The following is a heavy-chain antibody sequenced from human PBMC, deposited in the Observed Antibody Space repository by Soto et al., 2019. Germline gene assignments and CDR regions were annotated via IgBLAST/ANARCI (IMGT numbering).Heavy chain of an antibody. CDR1: GYTFTSYA. V-gene: IGHV1-3*01. J-gene: IGHJ4*02. D-gene: IGHD2-2*01. CDR2: INAGNGNT. CDR3: ARSPYCSSTSCLLYFDY. Sequence: ASVKVSCQASGYTFTSYAMHWVRQAPGQRLEWMGWINAGNGNTKYSQKFQGRVTITRDTSASTAYMELSSLRSEDTAVYYCARSPYCSSTSCLLYFDYWGQGTLVTVSS.